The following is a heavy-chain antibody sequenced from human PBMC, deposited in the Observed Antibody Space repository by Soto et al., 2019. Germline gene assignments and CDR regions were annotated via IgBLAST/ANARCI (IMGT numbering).Heavy chain of an antibody. Sequence: SETLSLTCAVSAGTVSTYYWSWIRQSPGKGLEWIGYVYHTGSTNYNPSLKSRVTISIDTSKNQFSLKLTSVTAADTAVFYCARGSVTAAYFDYWGRGTLVTVSS. CDR3: ARGSVTAAYFDY. CDR1: AGTVSTYY. J-gene: IGHJ4*02. CDR2: VYHTGST. D-gene: IGHD2-21*02. V-gene: IGHV4-59*08.